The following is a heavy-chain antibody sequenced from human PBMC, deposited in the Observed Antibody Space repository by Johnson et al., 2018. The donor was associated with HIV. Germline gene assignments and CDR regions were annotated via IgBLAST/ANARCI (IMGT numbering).Heavy chain of an antibody. J-gene: IGHJ3*02. CDR3: AKESAFDI. CDR2: ISYDGSNK. V-gene: IGHV3-30*18. CDR1: GFTFSSYG. Sequence: QVQLVESGGGVVQPGRSLRLSCAASGFTFSSYGMHWVRQAPGKGLEWVAVISYDGSNKYYADSVKGRFTISRYNSKNTLYLQMNSLRAEDTAVYYCAKESAFDIWGQGTMVTVSS.